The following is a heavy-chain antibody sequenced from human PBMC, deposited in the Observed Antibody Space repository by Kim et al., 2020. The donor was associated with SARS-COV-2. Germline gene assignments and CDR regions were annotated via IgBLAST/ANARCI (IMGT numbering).Heavy chain of an antibody. D-gene: IGHD6-13*01. V-gene: IGHV1-18*01. CDR1: GYTFTSYG. CDR2: ISAYNGNT. J-gene: IGHJ6*02. Sequence: ASVKVSCKASGYTFTSYGISWVRQAPGQGLEWMGWISAYNGNTNYAQKLQGRVTMTTDTSTSTAYMELRSLRSDDTAVYYCARDRVFVGIAAAADYYYYGMDVWGQGTTVTVSS. CDR3: ARDRVFVGIAAAADYYYYGMDV.